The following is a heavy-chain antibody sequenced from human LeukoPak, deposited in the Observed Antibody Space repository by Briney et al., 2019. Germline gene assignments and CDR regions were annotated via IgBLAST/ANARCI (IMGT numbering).Heavy chain of an antibody. CDR2: ISTYNDNT. CDR1: GYTFTSYG. CDR3: ARGEVGYTGSGSYYWFDP. D-gene: IGHD3-10*01. V-gene: IGHV1-18*01. J-gene: IGHJ5*02. Sequence: ASVKVSCKASGYTFTSYGISWVRQAPGQGLEWMGWISTYNDNTNYAQNFQGRVTMTTDTSTSTANMELRSLRYDDTAVYYCARGEVGYTGSGSYYWFDPWGQGTLVTVSS.